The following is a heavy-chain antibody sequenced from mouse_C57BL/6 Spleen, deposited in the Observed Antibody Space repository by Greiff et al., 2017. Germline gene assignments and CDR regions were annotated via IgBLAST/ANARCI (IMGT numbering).Heavy chain of an antibody. Sequence: EVQLQQSGPGLVKPSQSLSLTCSVTGYSITSGYYWNWIRQFPGNKLDRMGYISYDGSNNYNPSLKNRISITRDTSTNQFFLKLNAVTTEDTATYDCAIHYYGSSYWYCDVWGTGTTVTVSS. V-gene: IGHV3-6*01. CDR2: ISYDGSN. CDR3: AIHYYGSSYWYCDV. J-gene: IGHJ1*03. D-gene: IGHD1-1*01. CDR1: GYSITSGYY.